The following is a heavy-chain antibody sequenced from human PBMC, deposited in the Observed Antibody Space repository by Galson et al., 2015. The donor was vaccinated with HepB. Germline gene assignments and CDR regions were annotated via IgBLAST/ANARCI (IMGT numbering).Heavy chain of an antibody. CDR1: GFSLPTSEVG. D-gene: IGHD4-17*01. CDR3: AHTPYGDYVGGIFNS. Sequence: PALVKPTQTLTLTCTFSGFSLPTSEVGVGWIRQPPGKALEWLALIYWDDHKRYSPSLKSRLTIAKDTSKNQVVLTLTNMDPVDTATYYCAHTPYGDYVGGIFNSWVQGTLVTVSS. J-gene: IGHJ5*01. CDR2: IYWDDHK. V-gene: IGHV2-5*02.